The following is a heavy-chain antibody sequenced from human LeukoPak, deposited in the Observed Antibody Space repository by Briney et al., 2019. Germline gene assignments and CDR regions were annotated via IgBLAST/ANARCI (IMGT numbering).Heavy chain of an antibody. CDR3: ARVLAVAGTYSEYFQH. V-gene: IGHV4-59*01. J-gene: IGHJ1*01. Sequence: PSGTLSLTCTVSGGSISSYYWSWIRQPPGKGLEWIGYIYYSGSTNYNPSLKSRVTISVDTSKNQFSLKLSSVTAADTAVYYCARVLAVAGTYSEYFQHWGQGTLVTVAS. D-gene: IGHD6-19*01. CDR2: IYYSGST. CDR1: GGSISSYY.